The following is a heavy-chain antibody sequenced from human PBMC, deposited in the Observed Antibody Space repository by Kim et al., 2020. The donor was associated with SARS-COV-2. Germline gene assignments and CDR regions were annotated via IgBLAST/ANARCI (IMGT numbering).Heavy chain of an antibody. J-gene: IGHJ4*02. V-gene: IGHV4-34*01. Sequence: PSPKSRVTISVDTSKNQFSLKLSSVTAADTAVYYCVLHYYDSSGLGGDYWGQGTLVTVSS. CDR3: VLHYYDSSGLGGDY. D-gene: IGHD3-22*01.